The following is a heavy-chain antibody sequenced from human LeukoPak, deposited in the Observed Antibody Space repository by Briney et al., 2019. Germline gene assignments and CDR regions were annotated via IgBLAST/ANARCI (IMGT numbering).Heavy chain of an antibody. CDR1: GDSVSSNSVT. J-gene: IGHJ6*02. D-gene: IGHD6-6*01. Sequence: SQTLSLTCAISGDSVSSNSVTWNWIRQSPSRGLEWLGRTYYRSTWYNDYAVSVRGRITVNPDTSKNQFSLKLSSVTAADTAVYYCARYSGSRHYGMDVWGQGTTVTVSS. CDR3: ARYSGSRHYGMDV. CDR2: TYYRSTWYN. V-gene: IGHV6-1*01.